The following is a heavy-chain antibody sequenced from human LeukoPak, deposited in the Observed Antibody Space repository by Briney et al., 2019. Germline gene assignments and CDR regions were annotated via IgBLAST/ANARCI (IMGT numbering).Heavy chain of an antibody. D-gene: IGHD2-2*01. Sequence: ASVKVSCKASGYTFTSYGISWVRQAPGQGFEWMGWISAYNGNTNYAQKLQGRVTMTTDTSTSTAYMELRSLRSDDTAVYYCARRLGYCSSTSCSSFDYWGQGTLVTVSS. CDR2: ISAYNGNT. J-gene: IGHJ4*02. V-gene: IGHV1-18*01. CDR3: ARRLGYCSSTSCSSFDY. CDR1: GYTFTSYG.